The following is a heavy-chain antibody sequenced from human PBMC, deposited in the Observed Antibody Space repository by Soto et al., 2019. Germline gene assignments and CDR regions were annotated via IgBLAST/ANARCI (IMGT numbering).Heavy chain of an antibody. CDR2: IYHSGST. CDR1: GGSISGSNW. D-gene: IGHD2-21*02. J-gene: IGHJ4*02. Sequence: PSETLSLTCTVSGGSISGSNWWSWVRQPPGKGLEWIGEIYHSGSTNYNPSLKSRVTMSVDKSKNQFSLKLNSVTAADTAVYYCARVNVTLDVWGLGTLVTVSS. CDR3: ARVNVTLDV. V-gene: IGHV4-4*02.